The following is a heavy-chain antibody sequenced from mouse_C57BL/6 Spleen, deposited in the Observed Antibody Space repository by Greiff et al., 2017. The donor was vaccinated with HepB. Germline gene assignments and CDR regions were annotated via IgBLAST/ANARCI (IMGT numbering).Heavy chain of an antibody. V-gene: IGHV5-4*01. CDR2: ISDGGSYT. CDR3: ARDGDYGNLFDY. Sequence: EVQVVESGGGLVKPGGSLKLSCAASGFTFSSYAMSWVRQTPEKRLEWVATISDGGSYTYYPDNVQGRFTISRDNAKNNLYLQMSHLKSEDTAMYYCARDGDYGNLFDYWGQGTTLTVSS. CDR1: GFTFSSYA. J-gene: IGHJ2*01. D-gene: IGHD2-1*01.